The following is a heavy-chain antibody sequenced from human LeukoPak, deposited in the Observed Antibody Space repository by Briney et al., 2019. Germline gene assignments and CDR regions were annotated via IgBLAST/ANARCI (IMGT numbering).Heavy chain of an antibody. D-gene: IGHD3-22*01. Sequence: GGSLRLSCAASGFTFSSYGMHWVRQAPCKGLEWAAFIRYDATTKYYADSVKGRFTISRDNSKNTLYLQMNTLRAEDTAVFYCVKGRSGYDDDAFDIWGQGTMVTVSS. CDR1: GFTFSSYG. J-gene: IGHJ3*02. V-gene: IGHV3-30*02. CDR3: VKGRSGYDDDAFDI. CDR2: IRYDATTK.